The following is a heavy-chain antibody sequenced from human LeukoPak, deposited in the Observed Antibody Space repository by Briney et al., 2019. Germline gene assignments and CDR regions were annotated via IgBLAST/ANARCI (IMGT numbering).Heavy chain of an antibody. CDR2: IYSGGNT. CDR3: ARAVSSGYDPFDY. J-gene: IGHJ4*02. D-gene: IGHD3-22*01. Sequence: PGGSLRLSCAASGFTFSSYGMHWVRQAPGKGLEWVSVIYSGGNTYYADSVKGRFTISRDNSKNTLYLQMNSLRAEDTAVYYCARAVSSGYDPFDYWGQGTLVTVSS. CDR1: GFTFSSYG. V-gene: IGHV3-53*01.